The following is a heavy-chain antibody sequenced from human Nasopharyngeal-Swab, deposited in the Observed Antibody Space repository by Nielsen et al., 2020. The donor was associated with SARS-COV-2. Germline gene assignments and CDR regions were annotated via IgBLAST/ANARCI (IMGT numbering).Heavy chain of an antibody. J-gene: IGHJ4*02. CDR1: GFTFDDYA. CDR3: AREAHYYDSSGYYLREFDY. Sequence: SLKISCAASGFTFDDYAMHWVRQAPGKGLEWVSGISWNSGSIGYADSVKGRFTISRDNAKNSLYLQMNSLRAEDTAVYYCAREAHYYDSSGYYLREFDYWGQGTLVTVSS. V-gene: IGHV3-9*01. D-gene: IGHD3-22*01. CDR2: ISWNSGSI.